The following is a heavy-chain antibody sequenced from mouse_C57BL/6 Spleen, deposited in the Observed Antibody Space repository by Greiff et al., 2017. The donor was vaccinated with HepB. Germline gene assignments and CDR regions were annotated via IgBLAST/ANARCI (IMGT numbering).Heavy chain of an antibody. V-gene: IGHV1-76*01. CDR2: IYPGSGNT. CDR3: ARNYGSK. J-gene: IGHJ3*01. CDR1: GYTFTDYY. Sequence: VQLQQSGAELVRPGASVKLSCKASGYTFTDYYINWVKQRPGQGLEWIARIYPGSGNTYYNEKFKGKATLTAEKSSSTAYMQLSSLTSEDSAVYFCARNYGSKWGQGTLVTVSA. D-gene: IGHD1-1*01.